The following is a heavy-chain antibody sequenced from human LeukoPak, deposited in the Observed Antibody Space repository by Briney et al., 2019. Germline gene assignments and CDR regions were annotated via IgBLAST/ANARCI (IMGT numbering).Heavy chain of an antibody. D-gene: IGHD6-13*01. CDR1: GDSASSNSAA. Sequence: SQTLSLTCAISGDSASSNSAAWNWIRQSPSRGLEWLGRTYYRSKWYNDYAVSVKSRITINPDTSKNQFSLQLNSVTPEDTAVYYCARDQNLYSSSWYVQDYYYGMDVWGQGTTVTVSS. V-gene: IGHV6-1*01. J-gene: IGHJ6*02. CDR3: ARDQNLYSSSWYVQDYYYGMDV. CDR2: TYYRSKWYN.